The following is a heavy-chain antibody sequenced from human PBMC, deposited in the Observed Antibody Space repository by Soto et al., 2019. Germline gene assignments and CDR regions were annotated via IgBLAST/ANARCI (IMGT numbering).Heavy chain of an antibody. Sequence: GGSLRLSCAASGFTFSSYEMNWVRKAPGKGLEWVSYISSSGSTIYYADSVKGRFTISRDNAKNSLYLQMNSLRAEDMAVYYCARFTTGYFDYWGQGTLVTVSS. CDR2: ISSSGSTI. V-gene: IGHV3-48*03. J-gene: IGHJ4*02. CDR1: GFTFSSYE. D-gene: IGHD1-1*01. CDR3: ARFTTGYFDY.